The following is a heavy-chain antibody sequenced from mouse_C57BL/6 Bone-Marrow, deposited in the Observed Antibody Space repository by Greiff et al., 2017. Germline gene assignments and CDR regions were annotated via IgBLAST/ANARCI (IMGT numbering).Heavy chain of an antibody. D-gene: IGHD1-3*01. CDR2: INSDGGST. Sequence: EVMLVESGGGLVQPGESLQLSCESNEYEFPSHDMSWVSKTPEKRLELVAAINSDGGSTYYPDTMERRFIISRDNTKKTLYLQMSSLRSEDTALYYCARGGVKDAMDYWGQGTAVTVSS. CDR3: ARGGVKDAMDY. CDR1: EYEFPSHD. V-gene: IGHV5-2*03. J-gene: IGHJ4*01.